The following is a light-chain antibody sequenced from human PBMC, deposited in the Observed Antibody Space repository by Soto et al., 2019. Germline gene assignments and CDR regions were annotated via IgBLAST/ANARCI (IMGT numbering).Light chain of an antibody. CDR3: CAYAGGSVYVL. J-gene: IGLJ7*01. CDR1: SGDVGNYNL. Sequence: QSVLTQPASVSGSPGQSITISCTATSGDVGNYNLVSLYQQHPGKAPHLMIYEVSKRPSGVSNRFSGSKSGNTASLTISGLQAEDEADYYCCAYAGGSVYVLFGGGTQLNVL. V-gene: IGLV2-23*02. CDR2: EVS.